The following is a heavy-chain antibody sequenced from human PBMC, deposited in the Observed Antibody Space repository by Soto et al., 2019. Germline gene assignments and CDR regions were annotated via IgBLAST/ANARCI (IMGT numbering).Heavy chain of an antibody. CDR1: GFTFSSYS. V-gene: IGHV3-21*01. D-gene: IGHD3-3*01. CDR2: ISSSSSYI. CDR3: ARDTYDFWSGYYLFDY. J-gene: IGHJ4*02. Sequence: PGGSLRLSCAASGFTFSSYSMNWVRQAPGKGLEWVSSISSSSSYIYYADSVKGRFTISRDNAKNSLYLQMNSLRAEDTAVYYCARDTYDFWSGYYLFDYWGQGTLVTVSS.